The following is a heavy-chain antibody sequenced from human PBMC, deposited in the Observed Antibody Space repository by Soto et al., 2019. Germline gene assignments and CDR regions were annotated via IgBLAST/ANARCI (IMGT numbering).Heavy chain of an antibody. CDR2: INAGNGNT. CDR3: ARDGNSIFDY. Sequence: ASVKVSCKASGYTFTSYAMHWVRQAPGQRLEWMGWINAGNGNTKYPQKFQGRVTITRDTSASTAYMELSSLRSEDTAVYYCARDGNSIFDYWGQGTLVTVSS. CDR1: GYTFTSYA. D-gene: IGHD4-4*01. V-gene: IGHV1-3*01. J-gene: IGHJ4*02.